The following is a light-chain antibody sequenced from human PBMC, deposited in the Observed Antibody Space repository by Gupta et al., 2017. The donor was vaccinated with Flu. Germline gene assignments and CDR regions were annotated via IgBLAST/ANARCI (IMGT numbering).Light chain of an antibody. CDR2: AAS. CDR3: QQSYNNPLT. J-gene: IGKJ3*01. CDR1: QNINSY. Sequence: IRMTQSPSSLSASVGDSVTITCRASQNINSYLNWYKQQSGKVPKLLIYAASSLQSGVPSRFSGGGSGTDFTLIISSLQPEDVATYYCQQSYNNPLTFGPGTMVDLK. V-gene: IGKV1-39*01.